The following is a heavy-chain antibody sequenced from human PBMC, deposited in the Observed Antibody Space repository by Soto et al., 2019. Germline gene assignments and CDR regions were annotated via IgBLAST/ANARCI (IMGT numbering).Heavy chain of an antibody. J-gene: IGHJ4*02. V-gene: IGHV3-23*01. CDR1: GFTFSTYA. CDR3: ANDRFSGNYYVRGVTYYFEY. D-gene: IGHD1-26*01. Sequence: EVQLLESGGGLVQPGGSLRLSCAASGFTFSTYAMSWVRQAPGKGLEWLVGISASGDNSYYADSVKGRFTISRDNAKNSLYLQMNSLRAEDTAVYYCANDRFSGNYYVRGVTYYFEYWGQGTLVTVSS. CDR2: ISASGDNS.